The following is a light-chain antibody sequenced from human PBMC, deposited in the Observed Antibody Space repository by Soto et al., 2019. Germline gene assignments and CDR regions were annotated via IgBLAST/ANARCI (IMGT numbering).Light chain of an antibody. Sequence: IVMMQSAAPPPVPPRERVTLSCRASQSVSSNLAWYQQKPGKAPSLLIYGAFTRATGMPARFSGTGSGTEFTLTIISLQSEDFALYYCQHDTDRRLTFGEGTKVDI. V-gene: IGKV3-15*01. J-gene: IGKJ4*02. CDR1: QSVSSN. CDR3: QHDTDRRLT. CDR2: GAF.